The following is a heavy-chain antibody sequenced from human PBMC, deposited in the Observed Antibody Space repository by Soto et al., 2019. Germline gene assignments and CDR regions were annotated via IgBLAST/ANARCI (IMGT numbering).Heavy chain of an antibody. CDR3: ARIRTYYYSSGSLNH. V-gene: IGHV1-2*02. J-gene: IGHJ5*02. D-gene: IGHD3-22*01. CDR2: INPNNGDT. Sequence: ASVKVSCKASGYTFTGFYLHWVRRAPGQGLEWMGWINPNNGDTNYAQGFQGRVIMTRDTSIATAYMEVSRLRSDDTAVYYCARIRTYYYSSGSLNHWGQGTQVTVSS. CDR1: GYTFTGFY.